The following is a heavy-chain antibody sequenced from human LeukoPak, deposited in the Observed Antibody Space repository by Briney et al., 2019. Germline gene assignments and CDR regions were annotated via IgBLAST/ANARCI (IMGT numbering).Heavy chain of an antibody. CDR3: ARDSRWDYYGSGSYSWAFDI. D-gene: IGHD3-10*01. J-gene: IGHJ3*02. CDR1: GGTFSSYA. CDR2: IIPIFGTA. V-gene: IGHV1-69*06. Sequence: SVKVSCKASGGTFSSYAISWVRQAPGQGLEWMGGIIPIFGTANYAQKFQGRVTITADKSTSTAYMELSSLRAEDTAVYYCARDSRWDYYGSGSYSWAFDIWGQGTMVTVSS.